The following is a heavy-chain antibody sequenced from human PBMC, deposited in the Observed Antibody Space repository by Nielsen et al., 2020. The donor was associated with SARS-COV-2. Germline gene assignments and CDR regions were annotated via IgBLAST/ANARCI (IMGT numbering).Heavy chain of an antibody. D-gene: IGHD4-11*01. CDR1: EYSFSDYY. J-gene: IGHJ4*02. Sequence: ASVKVSCKASEYSFSDYYVHWVRQAPAQGLEWMGRINPNSGGTDYAQKFQGRVTMTRDTTIGTAYLDLSRLRSDDTALYFCARQRSNPLPLDYWGQGTLVIVSS. CDR2: INPNSGGT. V-gene: IGHV1-2*06. CDR3: ARQRSNPLPLDY.